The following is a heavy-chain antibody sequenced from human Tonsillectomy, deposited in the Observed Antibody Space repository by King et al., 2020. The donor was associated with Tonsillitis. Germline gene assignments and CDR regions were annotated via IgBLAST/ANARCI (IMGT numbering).Heavy chain of an antibody. CDR3: AEGANWYYFDY. V-gene: IGHV4-59*01. D-gene: IGHD1-1*01. J-gene: IGHJ4*02. CDR1: GGSISSYY. CDR2: IFYSVIT. Sequence: VQLQESGPGLVKPSETLSLTCTVSGGSISSYYWSWIRQPPGKGLECIGYIFYSVITNYNPSLKSRVSISLDASKNHFSLRLSSVTAADTAVYYCAEGANWYYFDYWGQGTLVTVSS.